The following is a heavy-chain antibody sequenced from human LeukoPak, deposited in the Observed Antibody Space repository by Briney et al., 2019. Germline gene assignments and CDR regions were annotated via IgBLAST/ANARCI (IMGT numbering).Heavy chain of an antibody. CDR3: AREMFMARGGFDI. CDR1: DASLKDYY. Sequence: SETLSLTCAVYDASLKDYYWSWFRQPPGKGLEWIGEVSHRGRTNYNSSLKSRVTISVDTSKNQFSLMLPSVTAADTAIYYCAREMFMARGGFDIWAQGTVVTVSS. D-gene: IGHD3-10*01. J-gene: IGHJ3*02. V-gene: IGHV4-34*01. CDR2: VSHRGRT.